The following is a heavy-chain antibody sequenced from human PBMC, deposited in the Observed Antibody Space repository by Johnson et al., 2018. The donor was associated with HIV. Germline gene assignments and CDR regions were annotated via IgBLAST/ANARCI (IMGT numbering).Heavy chain of an antibody. CDR3: AKDPGRQWLVMCAFDI. D-gene: IGHD6-19*01. J-gene: IGHJ3*02. Sequence: QVQLVESGGGVVQPGRSLRLSCAASGFTFSSYGMHWVRQAPGKGLEWVAVISYDGSNQYYADSVKGRFTISRDNSKNSLYLQMNSLRAEDTAVYYCAKDPGRQWLVMCAFDIWGQGTMVTVSS. CDR1: GFTFSSYG. V-gene: IGHV3-33*05. CDR2: ISYDGSNQ.